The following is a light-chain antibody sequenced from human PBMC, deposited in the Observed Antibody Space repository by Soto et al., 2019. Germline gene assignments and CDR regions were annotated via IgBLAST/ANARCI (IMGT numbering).Light chain of an antibody. CDR2: DVS. CDR3: LLYYGAAVV. CDR1: SSDVGGYNY. J-gene: IGLJ2*01. V-gene: IGLV2-11*01. Sequence: QSALTQPRSVSGSPGQSVTISCTGTSSDVGGYNYVSWYQQHPGKAPKLMIYDVSKRPSGVPDHFSGSKSGNTASLTISGLQAEDEADYYCLLYYGAAVVFGGGTKLTVL.